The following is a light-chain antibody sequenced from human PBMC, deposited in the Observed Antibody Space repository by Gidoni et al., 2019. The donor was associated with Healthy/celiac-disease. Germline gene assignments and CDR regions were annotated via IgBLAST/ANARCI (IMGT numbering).Light chain of an antibody. CDR1: SSDVGSYNL. V-gene: IGLV2-23*01. CDR3: CSYAGSSTWV. CDR2: EGS. J-gene: IGLJ3*02. Sequence: QSALTQPASVSGSPGPSITISCTGTSSDVGSYNLVSWYQQHQGKAPKLMIYEGSKRPSGVSNRFSGSKSGNTASLTISGLQAEDEADYYCCSYAGSSTWVFGGGTKLTV.